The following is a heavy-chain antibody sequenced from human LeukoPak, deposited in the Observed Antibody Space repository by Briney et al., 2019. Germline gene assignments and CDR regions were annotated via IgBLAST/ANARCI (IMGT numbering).Heavy chain of an antibody. J-gene: IGHJ3*02. CDR1: GGSISSGDYY. CDR3: AREVGYCSSTSCYGDAFDI. V-gene: IGHV4-30-4*01. CDR2: IYYSGST. Sequence: SQTLSLTCTVSGGSISSGDYYWSWIRQPPGKGLEWIGYIYYSGSTCYNPSLKSRVTISVDTSKNQFSLKLSSVTAADTAVYYCAREVGYCSSTSCYGDAFDIWGQGTMVTVSS. D-gene: IGHD2-2*01.